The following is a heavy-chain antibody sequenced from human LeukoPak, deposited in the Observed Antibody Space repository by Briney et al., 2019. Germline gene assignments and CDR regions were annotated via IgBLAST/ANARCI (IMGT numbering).Heavy chain of an antibody. CDR2: IYSGGST. J-gene: IGHJ3*02. CDR1: GFTVSSNY. CDR3: ARGIGNDAFDI. D-gene: IGHD3-10*01. Sequence: GGSLRLSCAASGFTVSSNYMSWVRQAPRKGLEWVSVIYSGGSTYYADSVKGRFTISRDNSKNTLYLQMNSLRAEDTAVYYCARGIGNDAFDIWGQGTMVTVSS. V-gene: IGHV3-53*01.